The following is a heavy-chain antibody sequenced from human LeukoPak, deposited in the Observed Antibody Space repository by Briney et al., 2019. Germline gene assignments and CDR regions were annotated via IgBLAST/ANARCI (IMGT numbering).Heavy chain of an antibody. Sequence: GGSLRLSCAASGFTFSGSAMHWVRQASGKGLEWVGRIRSKANSYATAYAASVKGMFTISRDDSENTAYLQMNSLKTEATAVSYCTRREEMATIYYYYYYMDVWGKGTTVTVSS. J-gene: IGHJ6*03. CDR3: TRREEMATIYYYYYYMDV. CDR1: GFTFSGSA. V-gene: IGHV3-73*01. CDR2: IRSKANSYAT. D-gene: IGHD5-24*01.